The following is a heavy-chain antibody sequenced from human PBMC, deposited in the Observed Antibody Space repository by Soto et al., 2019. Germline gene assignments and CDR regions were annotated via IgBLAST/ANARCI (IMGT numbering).Heavy chain of an antibody. J-gene: IGHJ3*02. CDR3: APHVSCSGGSCQYDAFDI. CDR1: GFTVSSHA. V-gene: IGHV3-23*01. D-gene: IGHD2-15*01. Sequence: EVQVLESGGGLVQPGGSLRLSCEGSGFTVSSHAMTWIRQATGKGPEWVSTVTADGGTYYADSVKGRFAMSRDTSENTXXLQMNSLGADDTAAYYCAPHVSCSGGSCQYDAFDIRGQGTMVTVSS. CDR2: VTADGGT.